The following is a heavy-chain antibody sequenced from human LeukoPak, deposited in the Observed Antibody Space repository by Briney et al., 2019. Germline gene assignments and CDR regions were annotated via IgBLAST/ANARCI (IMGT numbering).Heavy chain of an antibody. D-gene: IGHD2-2*01. J-gene: IGHJ3*02. CDR3: ARGRGYCSSTSCRNDAFDI. Sequence: PSETLSLTCTVSGGSISSYYWSWIRQPAGKGLEWIGRIYTSGSTNYNPSLKSRVTMSVDTSKNQFSLKLSSVTAADTAVYYCARGRGYCSSTSCRNDAFDIWGQGTMVTVSS. CDR1: GGSISSYY. CDR2: IYTSGST. V-gene: IGHV4-4*07.